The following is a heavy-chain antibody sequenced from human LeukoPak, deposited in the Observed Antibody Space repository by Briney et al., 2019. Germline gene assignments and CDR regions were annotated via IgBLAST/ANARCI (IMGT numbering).Heavy chain of an antibody. D-gene: IGHD2-2*02. CDR3: ARYCSSTSCYKDAFDI. Sequence: GVLRLSCAASGFTVSSNYMSWVRQAPGKGLEWVSVIYSGGSTYYADSVKGRFTISRDNSKNTLYLQMNSLRAEDTAVYYCARYCSSTSCYKDAFDIWGQGTMVTVSS. J-gene: IGHJ3*02. V-gene: IGHV3-53*01. CDR2: IYSGGST. CDR1: GFTVSSNY.